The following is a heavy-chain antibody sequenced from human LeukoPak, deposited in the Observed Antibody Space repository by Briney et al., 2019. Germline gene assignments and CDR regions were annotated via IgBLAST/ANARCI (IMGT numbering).Heavy chain of an antibody. CDR3: VPSDSSGLD. CDR1: GFTFSHIW. D-gene: IGHD3-22*01. CDR2: TNTDGSST. Sequence: QPGGSLRLSCEASGFTFSHIWMHWVPQAPGKGLVWVSRTNTDGSSTIHRGSVKGRFTISRDNAKNTIYLQMNSLRAEDTAVYYCVPSDSSGLDWGQGTLVTVSS. V-gene: IGHV3-74*01. J-gene: IGHJ4*02.